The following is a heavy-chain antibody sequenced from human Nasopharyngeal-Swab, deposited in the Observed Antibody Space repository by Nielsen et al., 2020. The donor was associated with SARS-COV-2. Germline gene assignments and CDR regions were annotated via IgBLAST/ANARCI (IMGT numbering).Heavy chain of an antibody. J-gene: IGHJ4*02. CDR3: ARGKDPGYFDY. CDR2: IWYDGSNK. V-gene: IGHV3-33*01. Sequence: VRQAPGKGLEWVAVIWYDGSNKYYADSVKGRFTISRDNSKNTLYLQMNSLRAEDTAVYYCARGKDPGYFDYWGQGTLVIVSS.